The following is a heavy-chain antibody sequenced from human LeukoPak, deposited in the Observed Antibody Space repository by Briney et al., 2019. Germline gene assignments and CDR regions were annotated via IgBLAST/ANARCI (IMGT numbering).Heavy chain of an antibody. CDR1: GGSISSSSYY. D-gene: IGHD6-25*01. J-gene: IGHJ6*02. CDR3: ARDKRSYYYGMDV. CDR2: IYYSGST. V-gene: IGHV4-39*02. Sequence: PSETLSLTCTVSGGSISSSSYYWGWIRQPPGKGLEWIGSIYYSGSTYYNPSLKSRVTISVDTSKNQFSLKLSSVTAADTAVYYCARDKRSYYYGMDVWGQGTTVTVSS.